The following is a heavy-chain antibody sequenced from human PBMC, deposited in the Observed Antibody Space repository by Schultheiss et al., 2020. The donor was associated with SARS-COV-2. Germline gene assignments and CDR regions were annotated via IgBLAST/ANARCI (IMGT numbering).Heavy chain of an antibody. V-gene: IGHV3-30*01. CDR2: ISYDGSNK. CDR3: ARGDYQYYFDY. D-gene: IGHD2-2*01. Sequence: GESLKISCAASGFTFSSYAMHWVRQAPGKGLEWVAVISYDGSNKNYADSVKGRFTITRDNFKNTLYLQMNSLRAEYTAVYYCARGDYQYYFDYWGQGTLVTVSS. CDR1: GFTFSSYA. J-gene: IGHJ4*02.